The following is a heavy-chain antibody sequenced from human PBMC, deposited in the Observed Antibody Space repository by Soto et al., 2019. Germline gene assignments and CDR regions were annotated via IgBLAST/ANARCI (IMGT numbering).Heavy chain of an antibody. CDR2: IYHSGST. J-gene: IGHJ4*02. CDR3: ARVIRDSSGYYFDY. CDR1: GGSISSGGDS. V-gene: IGHV4-30-2*01. Sequence: TQSLTCAVSGGSISSGGDSWSWIRQPPGKGLEWIGYIYHSGSTYYNPSLKSRVTISVDRSKNQFSLKLSSVAAADTAVYYCARVIRDSSGYYFDYWGQGTLGTVSS. D-gene: IGHD3-22*01.